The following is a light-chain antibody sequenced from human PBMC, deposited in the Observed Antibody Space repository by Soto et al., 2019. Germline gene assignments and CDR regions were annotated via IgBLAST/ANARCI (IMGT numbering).Light chain of an antibody. J-gene: IGKJ1*01. CDR2: DAS. V-gene: IGKV1-5*01. Sequence: DNQMTQSPSTLSASVGDRVTITCRASKSISSWLAWYQQKPGKAPKLLIYDASSLGSEVPSRFSGSGSGTEFTLTNSSLKPDDFANYYCQQYNSYSWTCGQGTKVEIK. CDR3: QQYNSYSWT. CDR1: KSISSW.